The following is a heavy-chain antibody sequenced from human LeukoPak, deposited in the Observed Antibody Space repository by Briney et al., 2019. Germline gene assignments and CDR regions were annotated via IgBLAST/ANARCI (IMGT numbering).Heavy chain of an antibody. CDR2: INAGNGNT. CDR3: ARVLYDSSGYYYDFGY. D-gene: IGHD3-22*01. Sequence: ASVKVYCKASGYTFTSYAMHWVRQAPGQRLEWMGWINAGNGNTKYSQKFQGRVTITRDTSASTAYMELSSLRSEDTAVYYCARVLYDSSGYYYDFGYWGQGTLVTVSS. CDR1: GYTFTSYA. V-gene: IGHV1-3*01. J-gene: IGHJ4*02.